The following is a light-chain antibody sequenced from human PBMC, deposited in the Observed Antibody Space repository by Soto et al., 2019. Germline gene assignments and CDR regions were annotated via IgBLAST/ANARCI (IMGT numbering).Light chain of an antibody. CDR2: DAS. Sequence: DIQMAQSASTLSSSGGVRVTITCRASQSITGCLAWDQQKPGKAPKPLIYDASSVQSGVPSRFSGSGSVTEFTLTISSLQPDDIATYCSQQYSPHCTFGQGTKV. CDR1: QSITGC. J-gene: IGKJ1*01. CDR3: QQYSPHCT. V-gene: IGKV1-5*01.